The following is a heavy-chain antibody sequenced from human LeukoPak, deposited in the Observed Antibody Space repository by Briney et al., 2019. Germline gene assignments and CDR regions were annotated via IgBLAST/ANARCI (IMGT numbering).Heavy chain of an antibody. V-gene: IGHV3-21*01. Sequence: GGSLRLSCAASGFTFSSYSMNWVRQAPGKRLEWVSSISSSSSYIYYEDSVKGRFTISRDNAKNSLYLQMNSLRAEDTAVYYCAREGGYSYGSQTIDYWGQGTLVTVS. J-gene: IGHJ4*02. CDR1: GFTFSSYS. CDR3: AREGGYSYGSQTIDY. D-gene: IGHD5-18*01. CDR2: ISSSSSYI.